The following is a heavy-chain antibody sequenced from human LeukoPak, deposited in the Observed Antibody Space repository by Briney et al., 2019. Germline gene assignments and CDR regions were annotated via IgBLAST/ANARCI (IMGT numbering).Heavy chain of an antibody. CDR3: ASRRGHMVRGVLYNWFDP. CDR2: ISAYNGNT. J-gene: IGHJ5*02. D-gene: IGHD3-10*01. CDR1: GYTFTSYG. Sequence: ASVKVSCKASGYTFTSYGISWVRQAPGQGLEWMGWISAYNGNTNYAQKLQGRVTMTTDTSTSTAYMELRSLRSDDTAVYYCASRRGHMVRGVLYNWFDPWGQGTLVTVSS. V-gene: IGHV1-18*01.